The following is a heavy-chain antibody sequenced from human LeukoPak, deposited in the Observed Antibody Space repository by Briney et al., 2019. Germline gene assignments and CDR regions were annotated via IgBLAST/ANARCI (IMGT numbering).Heavy chain of an antibody. D-gene: IGHD5-12*01. CDR3: ARDPESGYDIYMDV. CDR1: GFTFSTYS. CDR2: ISSSSTYI. J-gene: IGHJ6*03. Sequence: GGSLRLSCAASGFTFSTYSMNWVRQAPGKGLGWVSSISSSSTYIYYADSVKGRFTISRDNAKNSLYLQMSSLRAEDTAVYYCARDPESGYDIYMDVWGKGTTVTVSS. V-gene: IGHV3-21*01.